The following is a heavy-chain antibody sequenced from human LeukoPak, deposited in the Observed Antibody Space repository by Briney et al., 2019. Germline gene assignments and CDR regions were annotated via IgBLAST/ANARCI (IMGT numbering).Heavy chain of an antibody. CDR2: IIPIFGTA. CDR3: ARSGPLSDYYDSSGYYGNY. CDR1: GGTFSSYA. Sequence: SVKVSCKASGGTFSSYAISWVRQAPGQGLEWMGRIIPIFGTANYAQKFQGRVTITTDESTSTAYMELSSLRSEDTAVYCCARSGPLSDYYDSSGYYGNYWGQGTLVTVSS. D-gene: IGHD3-22*01. V-gene: IGHV1-69*05. J-gene: IGHJ4*02.